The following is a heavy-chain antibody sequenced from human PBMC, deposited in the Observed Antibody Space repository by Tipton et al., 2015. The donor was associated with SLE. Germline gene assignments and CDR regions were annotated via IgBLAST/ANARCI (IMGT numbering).Heavy chain of an antibody. CDR2: IDRGGST. J-gene: IGHJ4*02. CDR3: ARVDSWYGMDY. Sequence: GLVKPSETLSLTCAVYGGSFSGYSWGWIRQPPGKGLEWIGEIDRGGSTNYSPSLKGRVTISVDRSKNQFSLRVTSVTAADTAVYYCARVDSWYGMDYWGQGTLVTVSA. D-gene: IGHD6-13*01. CDR1: GGSFSGYS. V-gene: IGHV4-34*01.